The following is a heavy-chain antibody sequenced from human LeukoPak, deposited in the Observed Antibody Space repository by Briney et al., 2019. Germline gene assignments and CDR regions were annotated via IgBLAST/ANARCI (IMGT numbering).Heavy chain of an antibody. J-gene: IGHJ4*02. V-gene: IGHV4-31*03. CDR3: ARDSRRYYDFWSGSHSVGYYFDY. CDR1: GGSISSGGYY. CDR2: IYYSGST. D-gene: IGHD3-3*01. Sequence: TLSLTCSVSGGSISSGGYYWSWIRQHPGKGLEWIGYIYYSGSTYYNPSLKSRVTISVDTSKNQFSLKLSSVTAADTAVYYCARDSRRYYDFWSGSHSVGYYFDYWGQGTLVTVSS.